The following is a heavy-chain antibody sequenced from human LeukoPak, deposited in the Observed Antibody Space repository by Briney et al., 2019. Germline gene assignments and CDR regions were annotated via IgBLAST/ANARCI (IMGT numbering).Heavy chain of an antibody. D-gene: IGHD1/OR15-1a*01. CDR1: GFTVSSNF. Sequence: PGGSLRLSCAASGFTVSSNFMSWVRQVPGKGLEWVSVIYSGGTTYYADSVKGRFTISRDNSKNTLSLQMNSLRAEDTAVYYCARDGYGNNYMDVWGKGTTVTVSS. J-gene: IGHJ6*03. V-gene: IGHV3-53*01. CDR2: IYSGGTT. CDR3: ARDGYGNNYMDV.